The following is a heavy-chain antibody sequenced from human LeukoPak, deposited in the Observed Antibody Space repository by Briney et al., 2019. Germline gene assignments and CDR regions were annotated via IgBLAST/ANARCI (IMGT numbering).Heavy chain of an antibody. CDR3: VPYDTLTGYFSY. J-gene: IGHJ4*02. D-gene: IGHD3-9*01. CDR2: IYYSGST. CDR1: GGSFSGYY. V-gene: IGHV4-34*01. Sequence: SETLSLTCAVYGGSFSGYYWSWIRQPPGKGLEWIGSIYYSGSTYYNPSLKSRVTISVDTSKNQFSLKLSSVTAADTAVYYCVPYDTLTGYFSYWGQGTLVTVSS.